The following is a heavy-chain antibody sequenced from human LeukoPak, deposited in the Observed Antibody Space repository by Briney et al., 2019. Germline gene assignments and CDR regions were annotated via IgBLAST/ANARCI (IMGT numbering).Heavy chain of an antibody. CDR3: ANFGGDYVWGSYHFGPGY. Sequence: GGSLRLSCAASGFTFSSYAMSWVRQAPGKRLEWVSAISGSGGSTYYADSVKGRFTISRDNSKNTLYLQMNSLRAEDTAVYYCANFGGDYVWGSYHFGPGYWGQGTLVTVSS. J-gene: IGHJ4*02. V-gene: IGHV3-23*01. CDR1: GFTFSSYA. D-gene: IGHD3-16*01. CDR2: ISGSGGST.